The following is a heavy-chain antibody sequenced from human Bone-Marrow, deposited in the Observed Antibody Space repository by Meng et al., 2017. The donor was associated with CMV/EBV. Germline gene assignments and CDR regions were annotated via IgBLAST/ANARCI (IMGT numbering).Heavy chain of an antibody. CDR2: TYYRSQWKT. J-gene: IGHJ4*02. Sequence: SQTLSLTCAISGDSVSSDSGAWNWIRQSPSRGLEWLGRTYYRSQWKTDYAVSVKSRMTIKSDTSKNQFSLQLNSVTPEDTAVYYCARAPSGSYPDYWGQGNLVPVSS. CDR3: ARAPSGSYPDY. CDR1: GDSVSSDSGA. V-gene: IGHV6-1*01. D-gene: IGHD3-16*02.